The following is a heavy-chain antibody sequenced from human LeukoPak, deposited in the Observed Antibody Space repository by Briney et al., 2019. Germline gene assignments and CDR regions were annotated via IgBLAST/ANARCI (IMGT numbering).Heavy chain of an antibody. V-gene: IGHV4-4*07. CDR2: IYTSGST. J-gene: IGHJ3*02. CDR3: AREPRSGSYSVGRADDAFDI. Sequence: KSSETLSLTCTVSGGSISSYYWSWIRQPAGKGLEWIGRIYTSGSTNYNPSLKSRVTMSVDTSKNQFSLKLSSVTAADTAVYYCAREPRSGSYSVGRADDAFDIWGQGTMVTVSS. CDR1: GGSISSYY. D-gene: IGHD1-26*01.